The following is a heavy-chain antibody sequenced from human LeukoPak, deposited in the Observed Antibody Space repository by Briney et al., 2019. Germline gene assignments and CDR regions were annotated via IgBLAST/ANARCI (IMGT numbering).Heavy chain of an antibody. CDR1: GYSISSDYY. J-gene: IGHJ4*02. CDR3: ATFDY. V-gene: IGHV4-38-2*02. Sequence: RASETLSLTCTVSGYSISSDYYWGWVRQPPGKGLEWIGSIYHSGSTYYNPSLKSRVTISVDTSKNQFSLKLSSVTAADTAVYYCATFDYWGQGTLVTVSS. CDR2: IYHSGST.